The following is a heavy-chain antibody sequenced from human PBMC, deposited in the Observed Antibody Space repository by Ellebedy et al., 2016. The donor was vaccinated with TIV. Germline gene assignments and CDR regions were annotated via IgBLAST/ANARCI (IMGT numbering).Heavy chain of an antibody. CDR1: GFAFSSYS. CDR3: ARRYCTISRCFATSWASLDM. Sequence: GESLKISCAASGFAFSSYSMNWVRQAPGKGLEWFSYISSTGSTIYYTDSVKGRFNISRDNAKNSLYLQMNSLTVEDTAVYYCARRYCTISRCFATSWASLDMWGQGTMVTVSS. V-gene: IGHV3-48*01. D-gene: IGHD2-2*01. J-gene: IGHJ3*02. CDR2: ISSTGSTI.